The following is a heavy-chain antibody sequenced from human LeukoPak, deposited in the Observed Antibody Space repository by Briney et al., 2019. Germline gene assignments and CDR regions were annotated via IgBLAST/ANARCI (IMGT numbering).Heavy chain of an antibody. Sequence: PGGSLRLSCAASGFTFSSYAMHWVRQAPGKGLEWVANIKQDENEKYYVDSVKGRFTISRDNAKNSLYLQMNSLRAEDTAVYYCAKDGSGSYLRLHYYYYMDVWGKGTTVTISS. D-gene: IGHD3-10*01. V-gene: IGHV3-7*01. J-gene: IGHJ6*03. CDR1: GFTFSSYA. CDR3: AKDGSGSYLRLHYYYYMDV. CDR2: IKQDENEK.